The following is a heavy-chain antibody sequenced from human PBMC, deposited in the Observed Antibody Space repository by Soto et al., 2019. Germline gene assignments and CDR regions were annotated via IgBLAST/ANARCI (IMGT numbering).Heavy chain of an antibody. CDR3: ARQSSSGWYMDAFDI. Sequence: SETLSLTCTVSGGSISSSSYYWGWIRQPPGKGLEWIGSIYYSGSTYYNPSLRSRVTISVDTSKNQFSLKLSSVTAADTAVYYCARQSSSGWYMDAFDIWGQGTMVTVSS. J-gene: IGHJ3*02. D-gene: IGHD6-19*01. CDR2: IYYSGST. V-gene: IGHV4-39*01. CDR1: GGSISSSSYY.